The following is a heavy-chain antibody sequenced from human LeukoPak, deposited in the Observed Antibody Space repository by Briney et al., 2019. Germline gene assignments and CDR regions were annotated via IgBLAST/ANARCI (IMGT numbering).Heavy chain of an antibody. CDR3: ARDLGNEDWFDP. D-gene: IGHD3-16*01. Sequence: PSETLSLTCTVSGYSISSGSYWGWIRQPPGKGLEWIGSVYHSGSTYYNPSLKSRVTISVDTSKNQFSLKLSSVTAADTAVYYCARDLGNEDWFDPWGQGTLVTVSS. J-gene: IGHJ5*02. CDR2: VYHSGST. CDR1: GYSISSGSY. V-gene: IGHV4-38-2*02.